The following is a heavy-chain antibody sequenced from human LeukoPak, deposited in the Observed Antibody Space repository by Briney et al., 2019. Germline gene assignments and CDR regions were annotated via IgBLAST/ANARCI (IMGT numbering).Heavy chain of an antibody. Sequence: SETLSLTCTVSGGSISSYYWSWLRQPPGTGLEWIGYIYTSGSTNYNPSLKSRVTISVDTSKNQFSLKLSSVTAADTAVYHCARLGEYCSSTSCYNWFDPWGQGTLVTVSS. V-gene: IGHV4-4*09. D-gene: IGHD2-2*01. CDR2: IYTSGST. CDR1: GGSISSYY. J-gene: IGHJ5*02. CDR3: ARLGEYCSSTSCYNWFDP.